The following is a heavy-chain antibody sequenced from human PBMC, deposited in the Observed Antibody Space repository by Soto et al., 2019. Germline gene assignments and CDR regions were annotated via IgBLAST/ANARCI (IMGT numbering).Heavy chain of an antibody. J-gene: IGHJ4*02. D-gene: IGHD3-10*01. Sequence: SETLSLTCTVSDGSISSGDYYWSWIRQPPGKGLEWIGYIYYSGSTYYNPSLKSRVTISVDTSKNQFSLKLSSVTAADTAVYYCARDIRGVIFYWGQGTLVTVSS. CDR3: ARDIRGVIFY. V-gene: IGHV4-30-4*01. CDR2: IYYSGST. CDR1: DGSISSGDYY.